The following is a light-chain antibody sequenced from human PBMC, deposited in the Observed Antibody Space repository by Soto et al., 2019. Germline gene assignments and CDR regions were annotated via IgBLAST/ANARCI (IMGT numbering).Light chain of an antibody. Sequence: EIVLTQSPGTLSLSPGERATLSCRASQSVSSSYLAWYQQKPGQAPRLLIYAASIRATDIPDRFSGSGSGTDFTLTISRLEPEVFAVFFCQQYGSSSSTFGQGTRLEIK. CDR3: QQYGSSSST. V-gene: IGKV3-20*01. CDR1: QSVSSSY. CDR2: AAS. J-gene: IGKJ5*01.